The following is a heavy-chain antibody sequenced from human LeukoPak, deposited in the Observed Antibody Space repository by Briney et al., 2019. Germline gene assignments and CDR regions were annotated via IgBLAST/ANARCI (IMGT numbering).Heavy chain of an antibody. D-gene: IGHD2-2*01. V-gene: IGHV3-33*01. CDR2: IWYEGSNK. CDR3: ARDIESYHPEYWFDP. Sequence: GGSLGLPCVAAGFTFSTYGMHWVRQAPGKGLGWVAVIWYEGSNKYYADSVKGRFTISRDNSKNTLYLQMNSLRAEDTALYYCARDIESYHPEYWFDPWGRGTLVTVSS. CDR1: GFTFSTYG. J-gene: IGHJ5*02.